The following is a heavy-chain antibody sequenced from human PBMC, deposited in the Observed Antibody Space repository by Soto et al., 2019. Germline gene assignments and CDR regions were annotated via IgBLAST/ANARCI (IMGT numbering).Heavy chain of an antibody. D-gene: IGHD2-2*01. J-gene: IGHJ6*02. CDR3: ARAYCSSTSCFYYYYYGMDV. Sequence: GGSLRLSCAASGFTFSSYGMHWVRQAPGKGLEWVAVIWYDGSNKYYADSVKGRFTISRDNSKNTLYLQMNSLRAEGTAVYYCARAYCSSTSCFYYYYYGMDVWGQGTTVTVSS. CDR2: IWYDGSNK. CDR1: GFTFSSYG. V-gene: IGHV3-33*01.